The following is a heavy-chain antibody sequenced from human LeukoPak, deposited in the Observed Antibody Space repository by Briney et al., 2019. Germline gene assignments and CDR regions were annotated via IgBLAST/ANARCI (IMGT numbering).Heavy chain of an antibody. CDR2: IYYSGFT. D-gene: IGHD5-18*01. J-gene: IGHJ4*02. Sequence: SETLSLTCTVSGGSINNYYWSWIRQPPGKGMEDIGHIYYSGFTNYNPSLKSRVTISVDASKNQFSLKVSSVAAADTAVYYCARGGGYSSGLSYWGQGTLVTVSS. V-gene: IGHV4-59*01. CDR1: GGSINNYY. CDR3: ARGGGYSSGLSY.